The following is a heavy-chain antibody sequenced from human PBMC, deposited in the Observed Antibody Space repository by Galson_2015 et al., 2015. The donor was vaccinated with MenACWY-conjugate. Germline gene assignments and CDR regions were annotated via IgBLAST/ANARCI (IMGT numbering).Heavy chain of an antibody. CDR3: VRDMGYFDH. CDR2: ISASNGNA. J-gene: IGHJ4*02. D-gene: IGHD6-13*01. Sequence: SVKVSCKASGGSFSSYGISWVRQAPGQGLEWMGWISASNGNAKYAERVQDRVFLTTDKSTNTAYMELRSLTSDDTAVYYCVRDMGYFDHWGQGSMVTVSP. CDR1: GGSFSSYG. V-gene: IGHV1-18*01.